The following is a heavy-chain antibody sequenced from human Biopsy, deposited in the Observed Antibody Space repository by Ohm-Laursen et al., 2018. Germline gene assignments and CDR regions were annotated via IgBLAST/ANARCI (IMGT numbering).Heavy chain of an antibody. V-gene: IGHV4-61*01. Sequence: PSETLSLTCPVSGDSVSSGSFYWTWIRQPPGQGLEYIGYIYDRGSTANYNPSLESRVTMSADMPKNQFSLKLSSVTAADTAIYYCARGMRSSGWPYFDSWGQGTLVTVSS. D-gene: IGHD6-19*01. CDR1: GDSVSSGSFY. CDR2: IYDRGSTA. J-gene: IGHJ4*02. CDR3: ARGMRSSGWPYFDS.